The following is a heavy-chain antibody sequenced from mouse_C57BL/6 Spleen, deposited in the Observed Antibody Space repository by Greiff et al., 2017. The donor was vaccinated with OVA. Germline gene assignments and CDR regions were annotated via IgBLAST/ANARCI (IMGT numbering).Heavy chain of an antibody. V-gene: IGHV1-26*01. CDR3: AKGTYLDY. J-gene: IGHJ2*01. Sequence: EVQLQQSGPELVKPGASVKISCKASGYTFTDYYMNWVKQSHGKSLEWIGDINPNNGGTSYNQKFKGKATLTVDKSSSTAYMELRSLTSEDSAVYYCAKGTYLDYWGQGTTLTVSS. CDR2: INPNNGGT. CDR1: GYTFTDYY.